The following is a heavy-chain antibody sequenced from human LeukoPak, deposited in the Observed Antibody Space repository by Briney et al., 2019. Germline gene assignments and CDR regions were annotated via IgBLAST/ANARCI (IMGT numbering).Heavy chain of an antibody. CDR2: INHSGST. CDR3: ASEGIVGATGAFDI. J-gene: IGHJ3*02. D-gene: IGHD1-26*01. V-gene: IGHV4-34*01. CDR1: GASFSRYY. Sequence: KPSETLSLTCAVHGASFSRYYWTWIRQPPGKGPEWIGEINHSGSTNYNPSLKSRVTISVDTHKNQFSLKLSSVSAADTAVYYCASEGIVGATGAFDIWGQGSMVTVSS.